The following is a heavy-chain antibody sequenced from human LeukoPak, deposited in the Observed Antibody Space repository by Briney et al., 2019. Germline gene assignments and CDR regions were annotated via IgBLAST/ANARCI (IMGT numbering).Heavy chain of an antibody. CDR3: ARDPYYYDAFDI. D-gene: IGHD3-10*01. CDR2: ISSSGSTI. Sequence: GGSLRLSCAASGFTFSSYAMSWVRQAPGKGLEWVSYISSSGSTIYYADSVKGRFTISRNNAKNSLYLQMNSLRAEDTAVYYCARDPYYYDAFDIWGQGTMVTVSS. J-gene: IGHJ3*02. V-gene: IGHV3-48*04. CDR1: GFTFSSYA.